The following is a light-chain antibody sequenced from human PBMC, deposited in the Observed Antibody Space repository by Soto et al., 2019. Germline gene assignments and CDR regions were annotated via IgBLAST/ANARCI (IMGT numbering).Light chain of an antibody. CDR1: QGIRND. CDR3: LQDYSYPRT. CDR2: AAS. J-gene: IGKJ1*01. Sequence: AIQMTQSPSSLSASVGDRVTITCRASQGIRNDLGWYQQKPGTAPKLLIYAASNLDSGVPSRFSGSGSGTDFTLTINSLQPEDFAIYYCLQDYSYPRTFGQGTKVEIK. V-gene: IGKV1-6*01.